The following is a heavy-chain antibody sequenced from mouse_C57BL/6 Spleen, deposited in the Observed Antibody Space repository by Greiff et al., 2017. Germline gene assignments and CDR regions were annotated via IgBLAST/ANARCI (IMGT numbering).Heavy chain of an antibody. J-gene: IGHJ4*01. Sequence: QVQLQQPGAELVMPGASVKLSCKASGYTFTSYWMHWVKQRPGQGLEWIGEIDPSDSYTNYNQKFKGKSTLTVDKSSSTAYMQLSSLTSEDSAVYYCARTTGAMDYWGQGTSVTVSS. V-gene: IGHV1-69*01. D-gene: IGHD1-1*01. CDR1: GYTFTSYW. CDR3: ARTTGAMDY. CDR2: IDPSDSYT.